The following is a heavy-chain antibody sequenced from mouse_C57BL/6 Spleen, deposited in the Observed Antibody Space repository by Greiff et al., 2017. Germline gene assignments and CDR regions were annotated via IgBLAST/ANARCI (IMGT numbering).Heavy chain of an antibody. CDR2: ISSGGSYT. J-gene: IGHJ4*01. V-gene: IGHV5-6*01. Sequence: VQLKESGGDLVKPGGSLKLSCAASGFTFSSYGMSWVRQTPDKRLEWVATISSGGSYTYYPDSVKGRFTISRDNAKNTLYLQMSSLKSEDTAMYYCARQDVYAMDYWGQGTSVTVSS. CDR1: GFTFSSYG. CDR3: ARQDVYAMDY.